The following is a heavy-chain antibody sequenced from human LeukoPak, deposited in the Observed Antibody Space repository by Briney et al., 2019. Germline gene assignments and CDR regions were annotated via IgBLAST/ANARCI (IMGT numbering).Heavy chain of an antibody. J-gene: IGHJ4*02. Sequence: GGSLRLSCAASGFTFSSYSMNWVRQAPGKGLEWVSSISSRCSYIYYADSVKGRFTISRDNAKNSLYLQMNSLRAEDTAVYYCARYSGYASDYGDFPASPDDYWGQGTLVTVSS. CDR3: ARYSGYASDYGDFPASPDDY. D-gene: IGHD4-17*01. CDR2: ISSRCSYI. V-gene: IGHV3-21*01. CDR1: GFTFSSYS.